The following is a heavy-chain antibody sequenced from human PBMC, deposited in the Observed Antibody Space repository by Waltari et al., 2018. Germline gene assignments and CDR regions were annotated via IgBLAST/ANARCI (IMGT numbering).Heavy chain of an antibody. CDR1: GYTFTTYS. D-gene: IGHD2-21*02. Sequence: QVQLVQSGAEVKKPGASVKVSCNPSGYTFTTYSMHWVRQAPGQRLEWMGWINAGNGNTKYSQKFQGRVTITRDTSASTGYMEQSSLKSEDTAVYYCARGCGGDCYAPIYWGQGTLVTVSS. J-gene: IGHJ4*02. CDR3: ARGCGGDCYAPIY. V-gene: IGHV1-3*01. CDR2: INAGNGNT.